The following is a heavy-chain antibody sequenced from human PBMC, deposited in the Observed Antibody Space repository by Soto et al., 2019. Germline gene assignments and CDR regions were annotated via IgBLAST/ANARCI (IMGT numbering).Heavy chain of an antibody. Sequence: EVQLLESGGGLVQPGGSLRLSCAASGFTFSSYAMNWVRQAPGKGLEWVSVISGSGGSTYYADAVKGRFTIYRDNSKNTLYLQMNSLRSDDTAVYYCSKRTVGWYFDLWGRGTLVTVSS. CDR1: GFTFSSYA. V-gene: IGHV3-23*01. CDR3: SKRTVGWYFDL. J-gene: IGHJ2*01. D-gene: IGHD4-17*01. CDR2: ISGSGGST.